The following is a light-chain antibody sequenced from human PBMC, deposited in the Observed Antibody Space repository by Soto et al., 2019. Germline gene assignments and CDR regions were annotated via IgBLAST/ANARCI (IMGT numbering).Light chain of an antibody. CDR3: ISYAGSRIWV. V-gene: IGLV2-8*01. J-gene: IGLJ3*02. CDR1: SSDVGAYNY. CDR2: DVS. Sequence: QSALTQPPSASGSPGQSVTISCTGTSSDVGAYNYVSWYQQHPGKAPKLMIYDVSKRPSGVPDRFSGSKSGNTASLTVSGLQAEDEADFYCISYAGSRIWVFVGGTKVTVL.